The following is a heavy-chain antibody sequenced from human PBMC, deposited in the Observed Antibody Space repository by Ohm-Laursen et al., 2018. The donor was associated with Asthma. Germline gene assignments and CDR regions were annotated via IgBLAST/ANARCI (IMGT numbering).Heavy chain of an antibody. Sequence: SLRLSCAASRFTFRSYGMHWVRPAPGKGLEWVAVISYDGSNKYYADSVKGRFTISRDNSKNTLYLQMNSLRAEDTAVYYCAKENHYGAGFDYWGQGTLVTVSS. CDR3: AKENHYGAGFDY. CDR1: RFTFRSYG. J-gene: IGHJ4*02. CDR2: ISYDGSNK. D-gene: IGHD4/OR15-4a*01. V-gene: IGHV3-30*18.